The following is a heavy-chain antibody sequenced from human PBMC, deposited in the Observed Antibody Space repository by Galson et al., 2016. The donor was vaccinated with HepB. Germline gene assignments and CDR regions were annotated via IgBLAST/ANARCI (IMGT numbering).Heavy chain of an antibody. Sequence: QSGAEVKKPGESLKISCEGSGYRFSTYWIGWVRQMPGKGLEWMGIVYPDDADTRYSPSFQGQVTISVDTSISTASLQWNSLKVSDTSMYYCARAASYDSRLLGFDPWGQGTLVTVSS. J-gene: IGHJ5*02. V-gene: IGHV5-51*01. D-gene: IGHD3-22*01. CDR2: VYPDDADT. CDR3: ARAASYDSRLLGFDP. CDR1: GYRFSTYW.